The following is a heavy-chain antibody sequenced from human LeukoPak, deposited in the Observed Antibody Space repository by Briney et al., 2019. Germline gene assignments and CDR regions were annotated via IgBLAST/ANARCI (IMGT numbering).Heavy chain of an antibody. CDR3: ARGTSRSSWYYDI. J-gene: IGHJ3*02. Sequence: KASETLSLTCTVSGVSISSYYWSWIRQPPGKGLEWIGFVYYTGSTNYNPSLKSRVTISVDTSKNQFSLNLNSVTAADTALYYCARGTSRSSWYYDIWGRGTMVTVSS. CDR1: GVSISSYY. D-gene: IGHD6-13*01. CDR2: VYYTGST. V-gene: IGHV4-59*01.